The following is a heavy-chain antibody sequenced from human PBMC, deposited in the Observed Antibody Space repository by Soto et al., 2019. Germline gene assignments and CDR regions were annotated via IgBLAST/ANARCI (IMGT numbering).Heavy chain of an antibody. V-gene: IGHV4-39*02. D-gene: IGHD3-16*01. CDR3: AREGGESSARIYDFDC. Sequence: SDTLSLTCTVSGASISSRCNYWGWIRHPPGNGLEWIGTVYSIASTYYNPSLKSRVTISVDTSKNQLSLQLSSVTAADTAVYFCAREGGESSARIYDFDCWGEGSLV. J-gene: IGHJ4*02. CDR2: VYSIAST. CDR1: GASISSRCNY.